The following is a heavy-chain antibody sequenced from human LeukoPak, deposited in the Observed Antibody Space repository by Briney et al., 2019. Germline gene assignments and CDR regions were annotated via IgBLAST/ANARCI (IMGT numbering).Heavy chain of an antibody. Sequence: PSESLSLTRTVSGSSPSSSSYYSGWVRQPPGKGLEWIGCIYYSGSTNSNPSLKSRVTISVGTSKNQFSLKLRSPTPTDPAVYYCARLGGSSGWYGEKLYYFDYWGQGTLVTVSS. V-gene: IGHV4-39*01. CDR3: ARLGGSSGWYGEKLYYFDY. J-gene: IGHJ4*02. CDR2: IYYSGST. CDR1: GSSPSSSSYY. D-gene: IGHD6-19*01.